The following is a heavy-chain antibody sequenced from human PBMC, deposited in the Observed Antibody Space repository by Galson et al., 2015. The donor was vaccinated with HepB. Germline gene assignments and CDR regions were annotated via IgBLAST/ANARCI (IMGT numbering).Heavy chain of an antibody. V-gene: IGHV1-2*02. J-gene: IGHJ5*02. CDR2: INPNSGGT. CDR1: GYTFTGYY. Sequence: SVKVSCKASGYTFTGYYMHWVRQAPGQGLEWMGWINPNSGGTNYAQKFQGRVTMTRDTSISTAYMELSRLRSDDTAVYYCARGPYCSSTSCHRTFDPWGQGTLVTVSS. D-gene: IGHD2-2*01. CDR3: ARGPYCSSTSCHRTFDP.